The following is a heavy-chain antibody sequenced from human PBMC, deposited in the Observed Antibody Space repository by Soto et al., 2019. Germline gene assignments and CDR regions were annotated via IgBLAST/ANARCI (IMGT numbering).Heavy chain of an antibody. V-gene: IGHV1-24*01. CDR2: FDPEDGET. Sequence: ASVKVSCKVSGYTLTELSMHWVRQAPGKGLEWMGGFDPEDGETIYAQKFQGRVTMTEDTSTDTAYMELSSLRSEDTAVYYCATGAKPNPFARVDYYMDVSGKATTVTVSS. CDR1: GYTLTELS. CDR3: ATGAKPNPFARVDYYMDV. J-gene: IGHJ6*03.